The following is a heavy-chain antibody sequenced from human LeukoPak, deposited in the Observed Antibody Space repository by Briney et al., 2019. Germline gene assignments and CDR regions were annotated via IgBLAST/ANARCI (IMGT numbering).Heavy chain of an antibody. V-gene: IGHV4-59*08. J-gene: IGHJ4*02. CDR3: ARKDYDSSGYYYNY. CDR2: IYSSGST. CDR1: GGSISNYF. D-gene: IGHD3-22*01. Sequence: SETLSLTCSVSGGSISNYFWTWIRQPPGKGLEWIGYIYSSGSTYYNPSLKSRVTISVDTSKNRFSLKLSTVTAADTAVYYCARKDYDSSGYYYNYWGQGTLVTVSS.